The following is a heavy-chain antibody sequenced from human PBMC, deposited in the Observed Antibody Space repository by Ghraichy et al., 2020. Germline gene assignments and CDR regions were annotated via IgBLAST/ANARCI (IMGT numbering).Heavy chain of an antibody. CDR3: ARGRITPDYYYGMDV. Sequence: ESLNITCAVYGGSFSGYYWSWIRQPPGKGLEWIGEINHSGGTNYNPSLKSRVTISVDTSKNQFSLKLSSVTAADTAVYYCARGRITPDYYYGMDVWGQGTTVTVSS. V-gene: IGHV4-34*01. D-gene: IGHD3-10*01. J-gene: IGHJ6*02. CDR2: INHSGGT. CDR1: GGSFSGYY.